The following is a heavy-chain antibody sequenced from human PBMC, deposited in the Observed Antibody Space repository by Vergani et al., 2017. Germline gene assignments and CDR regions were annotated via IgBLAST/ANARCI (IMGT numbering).Heavy chain of an antibody. V-gene: IGHV3-30*18. J-gene: IGHJ3*02. CDR2: ISYDGSNK. D-gene: IGHD6-13*01. CDR1: GFTFSSYG. Sequence: QVQLVESGGGVVQPGESLRLSCAASGFTFSSYGMHWVRQAPGKGLEWVAVISYDGSNKYYADSVKGRFTISRDNSKNTLYLQMNSLRAEDTAVYYCAKDLRYSSSSKADALDIWGQGTMVTVSS. CDR3: AKDLRYSSSSKADALDI.